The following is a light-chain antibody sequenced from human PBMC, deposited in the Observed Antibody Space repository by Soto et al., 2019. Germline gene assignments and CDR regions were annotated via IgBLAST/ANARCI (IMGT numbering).Light chain of an antibody. V-gene: IGKV1-27*01. CDR1: QGINDY. J-gene: IGKJ5*01. Sequence: DIQLTQSPSSLSASVGDRVTITCRASQGINDYLAWYQQKPGEVPNLLIYAASTLQSVVPSRFSGSGSGTLFTLTISGLQPEDVATYYGQKYNKAPFTFGQGTRLEIK. CDR2: AAS. CDR3: QKYNKAPFT.